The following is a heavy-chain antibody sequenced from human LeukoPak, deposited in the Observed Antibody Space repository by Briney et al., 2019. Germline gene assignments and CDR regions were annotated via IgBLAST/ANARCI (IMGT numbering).Heavy chain of an antibody. J-gene: IGHJ3*02. Sequence: PSETLSLTCTVSGGSINSRIYYWGWIRQPPGKGLEWIGSIYYSGSTYYNPSLKSRVTISVDTSKNQFSLELSSVTAADTAVYYCAREGLAFDIWGQGKMVTVSS. CDR2: IYYSGST. V-gene: IGHV4-39*07. D-gene: IGHD3-16*01. CDR1: GGSINSRIYY. CDR3: AREGLAFDI.